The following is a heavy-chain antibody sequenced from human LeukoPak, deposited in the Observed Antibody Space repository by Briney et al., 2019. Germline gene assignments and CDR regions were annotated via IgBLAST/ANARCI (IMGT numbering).Heavy chain of an antibody. CDR1: GGSISSYY. J-gene: IGHJ1*01. Sequence: SETLSLTCTVSGGSISSYYWSWIRQSPGKGLEWIGYIYSSGSTNYNPSLKSRVTMSVDTSKNQFSLKLSSVTAADTAVYYCARGVSYYDSSGYYNEYFQHWGQGTLVTVSS. V-gene: IGHV4-59*08. CDR3: ARGVSYYDSSGYYNEYFQH. D-gene: IGHD3-22*01. CDR2: IYSSGST.